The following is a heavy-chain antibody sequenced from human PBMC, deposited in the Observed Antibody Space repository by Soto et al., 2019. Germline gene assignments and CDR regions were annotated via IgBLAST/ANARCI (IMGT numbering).Heavy chain of an antibody. V-gene: IGHV2-70*01. J-gene: IGHJ3*02. CDR2: IDWDDDK. CDR1: GFSLSTSGMC. CDR3: ARICLVRGVPPPLDAFDI. Sequence: ESGPTLVNPTQTLTLTCTFSGFSLSTSGMCVSWIRQPPGKALEWLALIDWDDDKYYSTSLKTRLTISKDTSKNQVVLTMTNMDPVDTATYYCARICLVRGVPPPLDAFDIWGQGTMVTVSS. D-gene: IGHD3-10*01.